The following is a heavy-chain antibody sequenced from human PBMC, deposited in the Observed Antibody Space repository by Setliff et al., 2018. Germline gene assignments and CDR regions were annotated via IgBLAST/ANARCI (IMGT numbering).Heavy chain of an antibody. D-gene: IGHD2-15*01. V-gene: IGHV5-10-1*01. J-gene: IGHJ6*03. Sequence: GESLKISCKGSGYSFTSYWISWVRQMPGKGLEWMGRIDPSDSYTNYSPSFQGHVTISGDKSISTAYLQWSSLKASDTATYYCARIRRDIVVVVGATPDYYDYMDVWGKGTTVTVSS. CDR2: IDPSDSYT. CDR1: GYSFTSYW. CDR3: ARIRRDIVVVVGATPDYYDYMDV.